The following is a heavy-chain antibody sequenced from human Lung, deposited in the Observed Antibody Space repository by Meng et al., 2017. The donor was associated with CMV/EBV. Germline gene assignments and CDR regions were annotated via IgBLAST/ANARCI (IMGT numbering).Heavy chain of an antibody. CDR3: AIDGGGYCSS. V-gene: IGHV3-72*01. Sequence: GGSXRLSCAASGVTFNYYYIHWVRQAPGKGLEWVGRIRDKANSYMIEYAASVKGKFAISRDDSKNSVYLQMNSLQGEDTAVYFCAIDGGGYCSSWGQGTLVTVSS. D-gene: IGHD6-13*01. CDR2: IRDKANSYMI. CDR1: GVTFNYYY. J-gene: IGHJ4*02.